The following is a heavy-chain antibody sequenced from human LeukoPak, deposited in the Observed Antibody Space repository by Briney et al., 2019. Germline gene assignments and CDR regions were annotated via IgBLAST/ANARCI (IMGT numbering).Heavy chain of an antibody. D-gene: IGHD6-19*01. V-gene: IGHV4-59*01. CDR1: GGSISSYY. CDR2: IYYSGST. J-gene: IGHJ4*02. Sequence: SETLSLTCTVSGGSISSYYWSWIRQPPGKGLEWIGYIYYSGSTNYNPSLKSRVTISVDTSKNQFSLKLSSVTAADTAVYYCASHAVAGFYFDYWGQGTLVTVSS. CDR3: ASHAVAGFYFDY.